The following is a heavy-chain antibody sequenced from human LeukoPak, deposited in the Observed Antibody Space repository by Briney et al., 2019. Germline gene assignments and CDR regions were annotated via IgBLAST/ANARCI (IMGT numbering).Heavy chain of an antibody. V-gene: IGHV4-30-2*01. D-gene: IGHD1-26*01. CDR1: GGSISSGGYS. J-gene: IGHJ5*02. Sequence: SQTLSLTCAVSGGSISSGGYSWSWIRQPPGKGLEWIGYIYHSGSTYYNPSLKSRVTMLLDKSKNQFSLRLNSVTAADTAVYFCARLRLSGGSFSVGWFDPWGQGIQVTVSS. CDR2: IYHSGST. CDR3: ARLRLSGGSFSVGWFDP.